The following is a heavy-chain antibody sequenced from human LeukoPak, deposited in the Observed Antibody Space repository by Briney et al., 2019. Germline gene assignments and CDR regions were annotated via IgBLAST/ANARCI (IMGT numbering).Heavy chain of an antibody. V-gene: IGHV3-30*03. J-gene: IGHJ1*01. CDR3: ARDPSISSNRGYFQN. D-gene: IGHD2-2*01. Sequence: PGGSLRLSCAGSAFTFRNYGMHWVRQAPGKGLEWVALISYDGSNKYYADSVKGRFTISRDNAKNTLSLQMTSLRADDTAVYYCARDPSISSNRGYFQNWGLGTLVTVSS. CDR1: AFTFRNYG. CDR2: ISYDGSNK.